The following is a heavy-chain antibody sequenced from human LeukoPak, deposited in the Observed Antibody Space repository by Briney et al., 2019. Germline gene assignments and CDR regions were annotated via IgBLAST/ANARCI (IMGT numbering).Heavy chain of an antibody. CDR3: ASGWERTDWYFDL. V-gene: IGHV4-4*02. D-gene: IGHD1-26*01. CDR1: GDSISSRNW. J-gene: IGHJ2*01. Sequence: PSETLSLTCAVSGDSISSRNWWSWVRQPPEKGLEWIGYIYYSGSTNYNPSLKSRVTISVDTSKNQFSLKLSSVTAADTAVYYCASGWERTDWYFDLWGRGTLVTVSS. CDR2: IYYSGST.